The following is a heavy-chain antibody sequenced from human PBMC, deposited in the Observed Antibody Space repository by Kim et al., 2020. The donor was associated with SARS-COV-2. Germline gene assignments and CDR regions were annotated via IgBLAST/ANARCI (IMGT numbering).Heavy chain of an antibody. CDR1: GFTFSNAW. Sequence: GGSLRLSCAASGFTFSNAWMSWVRQAPGKGLEWVGRIKSKTDGGTTDYAAPVKGRFTISRDDSKNTLYLQMNSLKTEDTAVYYCTTDHDYVWGSTWFDPWGQGTLVTVSS. CDR2: IKSKTDGGTT. V-gene: IGHV3-15*01. CDR3: TTDHDYVWGSTWFDP. J-gene: IGHJ5*02. D-gene: IGHD3-16*01.